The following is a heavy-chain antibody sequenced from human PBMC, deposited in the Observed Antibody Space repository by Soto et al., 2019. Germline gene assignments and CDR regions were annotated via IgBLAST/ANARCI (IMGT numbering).Heavy chain of an antibody. D-gene: IGHD3-22*01. CDR1: GGSISSGGYY. Sequence: PSETLSLTCTVSGGSISSGGYYWSWIRQHPGKGLEWIGYIYYSGSTYYNPSLKSRVTISVDTSKNQFSLRLSSVTAADTAVYYCARDIGSDSSGYSNWFDPWGQGTLVTVSS. CDR2: IYYSGST. V-gene: IGHV4-31*03. J-gene: IGHJ5*02. CDR3: ARDIGSDSSGYSNWFDP.